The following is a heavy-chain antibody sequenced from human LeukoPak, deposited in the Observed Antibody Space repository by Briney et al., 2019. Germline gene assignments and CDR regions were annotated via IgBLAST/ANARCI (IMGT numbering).Heavy chain of an antibody. CDR3: AREGGWYTDY. Sequence: GGSLRLSCAASGFTFSSYRMSWVRQAPGKGLEWVANIIQDGSGKYYVDSVKGRFTISRDNAKSSLYLQMNSLRAEDTAVYYCAREGGWYTDYWGQGTLVTVSS. J-gene: IGHJ4*02. CDR2: IIQDGSGK. V-gene: IGHV3-7*01. CDR1: GFTFSSYR. D-gene: IGHD6-19*01.